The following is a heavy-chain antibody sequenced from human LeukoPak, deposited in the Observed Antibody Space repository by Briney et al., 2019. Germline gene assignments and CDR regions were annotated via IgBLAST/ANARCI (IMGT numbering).Heavy chain of an antibody. CDR2: IKPDSGAT. D-gene: IGHD4-17*01. CDR3: ARDHDFGPDY. Sequence: ASLKVSCKASGYTFTDHYMHWLRQAPGQGLEWMGWIKPDSGATNYAQKFQGRFTMSRDMSISTVHMELSSLTSDDTAMYYCARDHDFGPDYWGQGTLVTVSA. CDR1: GYTFTDHY. V-gene: IGHV1-2*02. J-gene: IGHJ4*02.